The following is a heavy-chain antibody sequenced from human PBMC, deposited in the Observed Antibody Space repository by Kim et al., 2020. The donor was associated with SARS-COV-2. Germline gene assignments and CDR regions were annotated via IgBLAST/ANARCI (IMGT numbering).Heavy chain of an antibody. Sequence: GGSLRLSCAASGFTFSNAWMSWVRQAPGKGLEWVGRIKSKTDGGTTDYAAPVKGRFTISRDDSKNTLYLQMNSLKTEDTAVYYCTTDPEGSGWYGDYWGQGTLVTVSS. J-gene: IGHJ4*02. CDR2: IKSKTDGGTT. V-gene: IGHV3-15*01. CDR1: GFTFSNAW. CDR3: TTDPEGSGWYGDY. D-gene: IGHD6-19*01.